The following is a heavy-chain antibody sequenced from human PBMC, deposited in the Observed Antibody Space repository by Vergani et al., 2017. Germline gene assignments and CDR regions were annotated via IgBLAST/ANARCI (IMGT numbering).Heavy chain of an antibody. V-gene: IGHV4-59*01. CDR2: MYHSGST. CDR3: GRVADFYGLGSRLLDL. Sequence: QVRLQESGPGLVTPSETLSLTCSVSGSSMSGYYWSWIRQPPGKELEWIGYMYHSGSTNYNPSLETRVTISGDTSKNQFSLKLNSVTAADTAVYYCGRVADFYGLGSRLLDLWGQGILVTVSS. CDR1: GSSMSGYY. J-gene: IGHJ5*02. D-gene: IGHD3-10*01.